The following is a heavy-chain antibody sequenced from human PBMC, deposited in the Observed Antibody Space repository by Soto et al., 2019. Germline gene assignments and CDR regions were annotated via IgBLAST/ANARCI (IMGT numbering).Heavy chain of an antibody. CDR3: ARVVSQRAVAFDY. V-gene: IGHV1-3*01. CDR2: INAGNGNT. J-gene: IGHJ4*02. Sequence: QVQLVQSGAEVKKPGASVKVSCKASGYTFTSYAMHWVRQAPGQRLEWMGWINAGNGNTKYSQKFQGRVTITRDTSASTAYMELSSLRSEDTAVYYCARVVSQRAVAFDYWGQGTLVTVSS. CDR1: GYTFTSYA. D-gene: IGHD6-19*01.